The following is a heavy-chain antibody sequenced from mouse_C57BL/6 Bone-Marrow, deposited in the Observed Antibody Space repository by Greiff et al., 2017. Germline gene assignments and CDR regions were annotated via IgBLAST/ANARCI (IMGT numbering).Heavy chain of an antibody. CDR1: GFTFSDYY. CDR3: ARRPTYYGSSYYSY. D-gene: IGHD1-1*01. Sequence: EVQLQESGGGLVQPGGSLKLSCAASGFTFSDYYMYWVRQTPEKRLEWVAYISNGGGSTYYPDTVKGRFTISRDNAKNTLYLQMSRLKSEDTAMYYCARRPTYYGSSYYSYWGQGTLVTVSA. V-gene: IGHV5-12*01. J-gene: IGHJ3*01. CDR2: ISNGGGST.